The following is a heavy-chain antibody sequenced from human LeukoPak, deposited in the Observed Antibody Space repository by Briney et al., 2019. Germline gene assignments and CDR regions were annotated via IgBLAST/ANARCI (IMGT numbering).Heavy chain of an antibody. J-gene: IGHJ6*03. V-gene: IGHV4-34*01. CDR3: ATGRNGVVPAPILGVGPWYNYHYMDV. Sequence: PSETLSLTCVVYGGSFSGYYWTWIRQPPGKGLEWIGEIDHSGTTNCNPSLKSRVTMSVDTSKNQFSLMVSSVTAADTAVYYCATGRNGVVPAPILGVGPWYNYHYMDVRGKGTTVTVSS. D-gene: IGHD2-2*02. CDR2: IDHSGTT. CDR1: GGSFSGYY.